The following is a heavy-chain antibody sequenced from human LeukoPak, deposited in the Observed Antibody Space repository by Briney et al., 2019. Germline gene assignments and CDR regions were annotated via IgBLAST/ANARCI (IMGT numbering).Heavy chain of an antibody. J-gene: IGHJ4*02. Sequence: PSETLSLTCTVSGGSISSSSYYWGWIRQPPGKGLEWIGSIYYSGSTYYNPSLKSRVTISVDTSKNQFPLKLSSVTAADTAVYYCARSRFRYSYATSYYFDYWGQGTLVTVSS. V-gene: IGHV4-39*01. CDR2: IYYSGST. CDR3: ARSRFRYSYATSYYFDY. CDR1: GGSISSSSYY. D-gene: IGHD5-18*01.